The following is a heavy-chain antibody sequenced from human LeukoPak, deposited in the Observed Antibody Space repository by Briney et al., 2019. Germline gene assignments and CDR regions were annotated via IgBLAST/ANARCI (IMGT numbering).Heavy chain of an antibody. CDR2: ISYGGSNK. CDR1: GFTVSSYA. J-gene: IGHJ6*03. D-gene: IGHD4-17*01. V-gene: IGHV3-30*14. Sequence: GGSLRLSCAASGFTVSSYAMHWVRQAPGKGLEWVAVISYGGSNKYYADSVKGRFTISRDNSKNTLYLQMGSLRAEDMAVYYCARVPLLYDYGDSGVWYYYHMDDWGKGTTVTISS. CDR3: ARVPLLYDYGDSGVWYYYHMDD.